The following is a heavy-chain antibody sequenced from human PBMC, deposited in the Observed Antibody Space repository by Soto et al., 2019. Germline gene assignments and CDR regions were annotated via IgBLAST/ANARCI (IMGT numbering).Heavy chain of an antibody. V-gene: IGHV3-21*01. D-gene: IGHD5-12*01. CDR2: ISSSISYI. J-gene: IGHJ4*02. CDR3: ARDDLVATIYFDY. CDR1: GFTFSSYS. Sequence: GGSLRLSCAASGFTFSSYSMNWVRQAPGKGLEWVSSISSSISYIYYADSVKGRFTISRDNAKNSLYLQMNSLRAEDTAVYYCARDDLVATIYFDYWGQGTLVTVSS.